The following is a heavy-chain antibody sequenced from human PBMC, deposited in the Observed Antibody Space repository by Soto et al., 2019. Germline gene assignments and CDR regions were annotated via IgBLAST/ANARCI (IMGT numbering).Heavy chain of an antibody. D-gene: IGHD6-13*01. V-gene: IGHV3-23*01. CDR1: GFTFSSYA. J-gene: IGHJ6*02. CDR2: ISGSGGST. Sequence: GGSLRLSCAASGFTFSSYAMSWVRQAPGKGLEWVSAISGSGGSTYYADSVKGRFTISRDNSKNTLYLQMNSLRAEDTAVYYCASHSDSGYSSSWPNYYYYGMDVWGQGTTVTVSS. CDR3: ASHSDSGYSSSWPNYYYYGMDV.